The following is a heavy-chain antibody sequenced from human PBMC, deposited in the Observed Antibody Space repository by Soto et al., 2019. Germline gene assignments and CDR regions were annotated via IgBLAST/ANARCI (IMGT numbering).Heavy chain of an antibody. CDR1: GGSISSGGYS. D-gene: IGHD2-21*02. Sequence: TSETLSLTCAVSGGSISSGGYSWSWIRQPPGKGLEWIGYIYESGSTYDNPSLKSRVTISVDRSKNQFSLKLSSVTAADTAVYYCARSAFCGGDCYSEYFQHWAQGTLVTVSS. CDR3: ARSAFCGGDCYSEYFQH. CDR2: IYESGST. V-gene: IGHV4-30-2*01. J-gene: IGHJ1*01.